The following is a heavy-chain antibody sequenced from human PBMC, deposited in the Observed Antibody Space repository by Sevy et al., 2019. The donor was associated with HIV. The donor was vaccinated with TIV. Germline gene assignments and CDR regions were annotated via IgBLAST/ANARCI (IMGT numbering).Heavy chain of an antibody. V-gene: IGHV3-33*01. J-gene: IGHJ6*02. CDR3: ARGLAALPGYYYGMDV. CDR1: GFTFSSYG. Sequence: GGSLRLSCAASGFTFSSYGMHWVRQAPAKGLEWVAVIWYDGSNKYYADSVKGRVTISRDNSKNTLFLQMNSLRDEDTAVYYCARGLAALPGYYYGMDVWGLGTTVTVSS. D-gene: IGHD6-6*01. CDR2: IWYDGSNK.